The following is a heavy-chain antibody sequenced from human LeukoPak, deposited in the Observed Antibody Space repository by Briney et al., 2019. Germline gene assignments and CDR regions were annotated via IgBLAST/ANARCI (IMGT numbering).Heavy chain of an antibody. CDR2: IIPIFGTA. V-gene: IGHV1-69*05. J-gene: IGHJ5*02. CDR1: GGTFSSYA. D-gene: IGHD6-13*01. CDR3: ARDNGIAASNWFDP. Sequence: ASVKVSCKASGGTFSSYAISRVRQAPGQGLEWMGGIIPIFGTANYAQKFQGRVTITTDESTSTAYMELSSLRSEDTAVYYCARDNGIAASNWFDPWGQGTLVTVSS.